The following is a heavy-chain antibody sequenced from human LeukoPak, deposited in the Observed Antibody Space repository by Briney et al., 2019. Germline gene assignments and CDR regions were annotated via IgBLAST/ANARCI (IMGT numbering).Heavy chain of an antibody. Sequence: GGSLRLSCAASGFTFSSYAMSWVRQAPGKGLGWVSAISGSGGSTYYADSVKGRFTISRDNSKDTLYLQMNSLRAEDTAVYYCAKDPYYDGPSVYFDYWGQGTLVTVSS. CDR2: ISGSGGST. J-gene: IGHJ4*02. CDR1: GFTFSSYA. D-gene: IGHD3-10*01. CDR3: AKDPYYDGPSVYFDY. V-gene: IGHV3-23*01.